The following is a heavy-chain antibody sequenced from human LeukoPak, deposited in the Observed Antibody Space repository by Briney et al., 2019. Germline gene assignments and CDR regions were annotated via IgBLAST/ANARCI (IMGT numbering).Heavy chain of an antibody. CDR3: ARAPYYYDSSGYPY. CDR2: ISSSSSTI. V-gene: IGHV3-48*01. Sequence: GGSLRLSCAASGFTFSSYIMNWVRQAPGKGLEWGSYISSSSSTIYYADSVKGRFTISRDNAKNSLYLQMNSLRAEDTAVYYCARAPYYYDSSGYPYWGQGTLVTVSS. J-gene: IGHJ4*02. CDR1: GFTFSSYI. D-gene: IGHD3-22*01.